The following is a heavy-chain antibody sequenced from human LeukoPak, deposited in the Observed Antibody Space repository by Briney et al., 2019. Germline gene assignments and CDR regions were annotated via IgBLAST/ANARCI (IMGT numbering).Heavy chain of an antibody. CDR2: INNDGKST. D-gene: IGHD4-23*01. CDR1: GFTFSSYW. J-gene: IGHJ4*02. Sequence: PGGSLRLSCAASGFTFSSYWMHWVRQAPGKGLVWVSRINNDGKSTSYADSVKGRFTISRDNAKNTLYLQMNSLRAEDTAVYYCARDTYGGLDYWGQGTLVTVSS. V-gene: IGHV3-74*01. CDR3: ARDTYGGLDY.